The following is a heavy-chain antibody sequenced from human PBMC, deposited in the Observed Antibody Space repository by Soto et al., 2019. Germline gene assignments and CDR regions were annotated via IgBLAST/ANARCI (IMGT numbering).Heavy chain of an antibody. J-gene: IGHJ5*02. CDR1: GFTFNTYS. CDR2: ISSSSSNI. V-gene: IGHV3-48*01. CDR3: ARDWINWFDP. D-gene: IGHD2-2*03. Sequence: PGGSLRLSCAASGFTFNTYSMNWVRQAPGKGLEWVSYISSSSSNIYYADSVKGRFTVSRDNAQNSLYLQMNSLRAEDTAVYYCARDWINWFDPWGERTLVPVSS.